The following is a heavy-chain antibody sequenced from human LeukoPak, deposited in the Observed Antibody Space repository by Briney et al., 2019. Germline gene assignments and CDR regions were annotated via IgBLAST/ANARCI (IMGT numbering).Heavy chain of an antibody. J-gene: IGHJ6*03. Sequence: SETLPLTCTVSGSSISSYYWSWIRQPPGKGLEWIGYIYYSGSTNYNPFLKSRVTISVDTSKNQFSLKLSSVTAADTAVYYCARSYYDSSGYYWPRGSYYYYYMDVWGKGTTVTVSS. CDR3: ARSYYDSSGYYWPRGSYYYYYMDV. D-gene: IGHD3-22*01. V-gene: IGHV4-59*01. CDR1: GSSISSYY. CDR2: IYYSGST.